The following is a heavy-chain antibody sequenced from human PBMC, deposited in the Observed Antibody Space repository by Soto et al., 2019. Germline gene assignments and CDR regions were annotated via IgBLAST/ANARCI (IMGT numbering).Heavy chain of an antibody. D-gene: IGHD6-13*01. V-gene: IGHV3-7*03. CDR1: GFSFGVYW. CDR3: AKGIAAAYDAFDI. CDR2: IKFDASGSI. J-gene: IGHJ3*02. Sequence: AGGSLRLSCAASGFSFGVYWMSWVRQAPGKGLEWVATIKFDASGSIGYADSVKGRFTISRDNAKNSLYLQMNSLRAEDTALYYCAKGIAAAYDAFDIWGQGTMVTVSS.